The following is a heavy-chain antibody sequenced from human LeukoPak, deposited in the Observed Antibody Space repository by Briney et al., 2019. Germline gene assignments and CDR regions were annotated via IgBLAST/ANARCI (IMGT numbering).Heavy chain of an antibody. Sequence: GRSLRLSCAVSGFTFSSFGMHWVRQAPGKGLEWVGVISYDGSNKYYADSVKGRFTISRDNSKNTLYLQMNSLRAEDTAVYYCAKDPPSADGDYDGYWGQGTLVTVSS. V-gene: IGHV3-30*18. CDR2: ISYDGSNK. J-gene: IGHJ4*02. D-gene: IGHD4-17*01. CDR1: GFTFSSFG. CDR3: AKDPPSADGDYDGY.